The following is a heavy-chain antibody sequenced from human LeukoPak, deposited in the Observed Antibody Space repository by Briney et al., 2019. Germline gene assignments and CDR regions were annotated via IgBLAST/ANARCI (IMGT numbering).Heavy chain of an antibody. CDR2: IYYSGST. CDR3: AREVNYYDSSGFDY. Sequence: SETLSLTCTVSGGSISSYYWSWIRQPPGKGLEWIGYIYYSGSTNYNPSLKSRATISVDTSKNQFSLKLSSVTAADTAVYYCAREVNYYDSSGFDYWGQGTLVTVSS. CDR1: GGSISSYY. J-gene: IGHJ4*02. V-gene: IGHV4-59*01. D-gene: IGHD3-22*01.